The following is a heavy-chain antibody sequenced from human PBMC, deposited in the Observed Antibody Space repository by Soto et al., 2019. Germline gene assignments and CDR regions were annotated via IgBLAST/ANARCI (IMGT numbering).Heavy chain of an antibody. Sequence: QVQLVQSGAEVKKPGASVKVSCKASGYTFTSYGISWVRQAPGQGLEWMGWISAHNGNKKYAQKLEGRVTMTTDTSTSTAYREVRSLRSDDTAVDSGAREPNYFDYWGQGTLVTVSS. J-gene: IGHJ4*02. V-gene: IGHV1-18*01. CDR1: GYTFTSYG. CDR2: ISAHNGNK. CDR3: AREPNYFDY.